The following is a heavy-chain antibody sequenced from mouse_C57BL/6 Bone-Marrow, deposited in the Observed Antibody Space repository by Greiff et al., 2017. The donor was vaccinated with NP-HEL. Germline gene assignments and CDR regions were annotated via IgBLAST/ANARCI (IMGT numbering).Heavy chain of an antibody. CDR2: INPSTGGT. J-gene: IGHJ4*01. Sequence: EVKLVESGPELVKPGASVKISCKASGYSFTGYYMNWVKQSPEKSLEWIGEINPSTGGTTYNQKFKAKATLTVDKSSSTASMQLKSLTSEDSAVYYCARRLWISYYAMDYWGQGTSVTVSS. D-gene: IGHD2-4*01. V-gene: IGHV1-42*01. CDR1: GYSFTGYY. CDR3: ARRLWISYYAMDY.